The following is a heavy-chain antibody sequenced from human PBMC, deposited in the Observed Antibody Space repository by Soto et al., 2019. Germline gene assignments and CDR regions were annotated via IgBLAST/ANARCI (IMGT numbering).Heavy chain of an antibody. CDR2: INHSGST. CDR3: ARGSSVLLWFGELLKNDY. CDR1: GGSFSGYY. D-gene: IGHD3-10*01. J-gene: IGHJ4*02. Sequence: SETLSLTWAVYGGSFSGYYWSWIRQPPGKGLEWIGEINHSGSTNYNPSLKSRVTISVDTSKNQFSLKLSSVTAADTAVYYCARGSSVLLWFGELLKNDYWGQGTLVTVSS. V-gene: IGHV4-34*01.